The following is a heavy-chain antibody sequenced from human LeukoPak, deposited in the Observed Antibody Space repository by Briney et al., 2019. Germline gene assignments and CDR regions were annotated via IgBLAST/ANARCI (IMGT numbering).Heavy chain of an antibody. CDR1: GFTFSSYR. Sequence: GGPLRLSCAASGFTFSSYRLSWVRQAPGKGLGWVANIKQDGSEKYYVDSVKGRFTISSDNAKNSLYLEMNSLRAEDTAVYYCARGLYCSSTSCYTGPDYYMDVWGKGTTVTVSS. CDR3: ARGLYCSSTSCYTGPDYYMDV. CDR2: IKQDGSEK. J-gene: IGHJ6*03. D-gene: IGHD2-2*02. V-gene: IGHV3-7*01.